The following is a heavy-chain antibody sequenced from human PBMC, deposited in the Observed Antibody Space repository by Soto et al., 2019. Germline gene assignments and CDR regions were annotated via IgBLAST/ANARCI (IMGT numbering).Heavy chain of an antibody. J-gene: IGHJ6*02. D-gene: IGHD3-3*01. CDR3: ARLGITIFGVVKGGMDV. CDR2: IYYSGST. Sequence: QVQLQESGPGLVKPSQTLSLTCTVSGGSISSGGYYWSRIRQHPGKGLEWIGYIYYSGSTYYNPSLKSRVTISLDTSKNQCSLKLSSVTAADTAVYYCARLGITIFGVVKGGMDVWGQGTTVTVSS. CDR1: GGSISSGGYY. V-gene: IGHV4-31*03.